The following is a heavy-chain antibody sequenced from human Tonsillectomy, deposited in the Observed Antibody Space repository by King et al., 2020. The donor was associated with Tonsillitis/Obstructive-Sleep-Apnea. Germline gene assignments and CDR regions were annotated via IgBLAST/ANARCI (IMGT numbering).Heavy chain of an antibody. D-gene: IGHD1-26*01. Sequence: VQLVESGAEVKKPGASVKVSCKASGYTFTSYYMHWVRQAPGQGLEWMGILNPSGGSTSSAQKFQGRVTMTRDTSTSTVYMELSSLRSEDTAVYYCAREDDFTISGRRGYWFDPWGQGTLVTVSS. J-gene: IGHJ5*02. CDR1: GYTFTSYY. CDR2: LNPSGGST. V-gene: IGHV1-46*01. CDR3: AREDDFTISGRRGYWFDP.